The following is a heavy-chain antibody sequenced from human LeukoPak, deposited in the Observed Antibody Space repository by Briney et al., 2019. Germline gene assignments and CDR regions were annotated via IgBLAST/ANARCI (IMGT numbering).Heavy chain of an antibody. Sequence: ASVKVSCKASGYTFTSYGISWVRQASGQGLEWLGWISADTGDTISAQNFQDRVTMTTDTSTTTAYMELRRLRFDDTAVYYCARYKHHNYFDYWAQGTLVTVSS. D-gene: IGHD1-1*01. CDR1: GYTFTSYG. J-gene: IGHJ4*02. CDR2: ISADTGDT. CDR3: ARYKHHNYFDY. V-gene: IGHV1-18*01.